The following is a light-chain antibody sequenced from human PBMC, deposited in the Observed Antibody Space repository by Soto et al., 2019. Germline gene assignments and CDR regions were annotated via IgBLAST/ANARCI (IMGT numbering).Light chain of an antibody. CDR2: GES. J-gene: IGKJ5*01. CDR3: HNYGGSHIT. CDR1: QSVSSN. Sequence: EIVLTQSPGTMSLSPGERATLYCRASQSVSSNLAWYQQKHGQDPRIIIYGESTRATGIPDRFSGSGSGTDFTLTIRRMEPEEFAVYYCHNYGGSHITCGNGKRLEIK. V-gene: IGKV3-20*01.